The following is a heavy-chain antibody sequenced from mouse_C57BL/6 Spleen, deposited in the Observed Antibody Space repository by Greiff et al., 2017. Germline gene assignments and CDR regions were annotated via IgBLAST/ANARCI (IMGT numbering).Heavy chain of an antibody. CDR1: GFTFSSYG. CDR2: ISSGGSYT. V-gene: IGHV5-6*01. CDR3: ARHGYYGSSYWYFDV. D-gene: IGHD1-1*01. J-gene: IGHJ1*03. Sequence: EVQGVESGGDLVKPGGSLKLSCAASGFTFSSYGMSWVRQTPDKRLEWVATISSGGSYTYYPDSVKGRFTISRDNAKNTLYLQMSSLKSEDTAMYYCARHGYYGSSYWYFDVWGTGTTVTVSS.